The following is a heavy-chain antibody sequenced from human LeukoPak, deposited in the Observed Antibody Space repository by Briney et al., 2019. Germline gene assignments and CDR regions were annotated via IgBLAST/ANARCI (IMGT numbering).Heavy chain of an antibody. CDR2: ISYDGSTK. J-gene: IGHJ4*02. CDR1: GLTFSSYG. D-gene: IGHD5-12*01. CDR3: AKGQGLRLHYFDY. V-gene: IGHV3-30*18. Sequence: GGSLRLSCAASGLTFSSYGMHWVRQAPGKGLEWVAVISYDGSTKYYADSVKGRFTISRDNSKNTLYLQMNSLRAEDTAVYYCAKGQGLRLHYFDYWGQGTLVTVSS.